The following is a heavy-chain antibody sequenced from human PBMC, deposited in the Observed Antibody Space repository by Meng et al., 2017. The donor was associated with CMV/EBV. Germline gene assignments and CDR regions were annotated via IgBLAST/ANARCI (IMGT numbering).Heavy chain of an antibody. V-gene: IGHV1-2*02. CDR2: INPNSGGT. J-gene: IGHJ3*02. CDR3: APAYYYDSSGYFDAFDI. D-gene: IGHD3-22*01. CDR1: GYTFAGYY. Sequence: ASVKVSCKASGYTFAGYYMHRVRQAPGQGLEWMGWINPNSGGTNYAQKCQGRVTMTRDTSISTAYMELSRLRSDDTAVYYCAPAYYYDSSGYFDAFDIWGQGTMVTVSS.